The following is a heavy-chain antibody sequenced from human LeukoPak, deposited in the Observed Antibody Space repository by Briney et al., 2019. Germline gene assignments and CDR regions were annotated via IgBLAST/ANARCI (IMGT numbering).Heavy chain of an antibody. CDR3: ARDRPSARTDIVVVPAARPNYYYYYMDV. J-gene: IGHJ6*03. V-gene: IGHV3-9*01. Sequence: GGSLRLSCAASGFTFDDYAMHWVRQAPGKGLEWVSGIGWNSGSTGHADSVKGRFTISRDNAKNSLYLQMNSLRAEDTAVYYCARDRPSARTDIVVVPAARPNYYYYYMDVWGKGATVTVSS. CDR2: IGWNSGST. CDR1: GFTFDDYA. D-gene: IGHD2-2*01.